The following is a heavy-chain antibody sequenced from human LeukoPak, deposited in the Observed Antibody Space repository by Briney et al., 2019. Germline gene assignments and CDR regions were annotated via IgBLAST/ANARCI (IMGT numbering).Heavy chain of an antibody. Sequence: GGSLRLSCAASGLTLSNAWMTWVREAPGKGLEWVARIKSKTDGGIKDYAAPVKGTFTISRDDSENTVYLQMNSLKIEDTAVYYCATGRSGYFDSWGQGTLVFVSS. CDR2: IKSKTDGGIK. V-gene: IGHV3-15*01. J-gene: IGHJ4*02. CDR1: GLTLSNAW. CDR3: ATGRSGYFDS.